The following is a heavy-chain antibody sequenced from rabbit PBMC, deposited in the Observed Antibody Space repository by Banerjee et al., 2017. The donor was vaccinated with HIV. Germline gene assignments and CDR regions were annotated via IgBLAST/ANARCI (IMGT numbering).Heavy chain of an antibody. D-gene: IGHD4-1*01. J-gene: IGHJ6*01. Sequence: QSLEESGGGLVQPEGSLALTCKASGFTISSSYYMCWVRQAPGKGLEWIACIYTSSGSTWYASWVNGRFTISRSTSLNTVDLKMTSLTAADTVTYFCVRDPRHYVSGWDIGIYGMDLWGPGTLVTVS. V-gene: IGHV1S43*01. CDR3: VRDPRHYVSGWDIGIYGMDL. CDR2: IYTSSGST. CDR1: GFTISSSYY.